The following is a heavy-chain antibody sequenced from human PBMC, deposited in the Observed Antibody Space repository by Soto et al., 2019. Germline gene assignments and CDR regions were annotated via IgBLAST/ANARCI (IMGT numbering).Heavy chain of an antibody. V-gene: IGHV3-30*18. CDR1: GFTFSSYG. J-gene: IGHJ4*02. Sequence: GGSLRLSCAASGFTFSSYGMHWVRQAPGKGLEWVAVISYDGSNKYYADSVKGRFTISRDNSKNTLYLQMNSLRAEDTAVYYCAKDLLGYCSGGSCWYFDYWGQGTLVTVSS. D-gene: IGHD2-15*01. CDR2: ISYDGSNK. CDR3: AKDLLGYCSGGSCWYFDY.